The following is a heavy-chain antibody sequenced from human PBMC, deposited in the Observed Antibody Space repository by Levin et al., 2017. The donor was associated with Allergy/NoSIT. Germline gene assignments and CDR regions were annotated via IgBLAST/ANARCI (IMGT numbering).Heavy chain of an antibody. V-gene: IGHV3-21*01. CDR2: ISSSSSYI. J-gene: IGHJ3*02. Sequence: GASVKVSCAASGFTFSSYSMNWVRQAPGKGLEWVSSISSSSSYIYYADSVKGRFTISRDNAKNSLYLQMNSLRAEDTAVYYCARGGSSLDAFDIWGQGTMVTVSS. D-gene: IGHD6-13*01. CDR1: GFTFSSYS. CDR3: ARGGSSLDAFDI.